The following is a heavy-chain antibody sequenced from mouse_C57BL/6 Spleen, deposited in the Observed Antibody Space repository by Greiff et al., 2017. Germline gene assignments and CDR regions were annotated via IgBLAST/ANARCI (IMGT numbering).Heavy chain of an antibody. D-gene: IGHD3-2*01. V-gene: IGHV7-3*01. CDR1: GFTFTDYY. Sequence: EVQVVESGGGLVQPGGSLSLSCAASGFTFTDYYMSWVRQPPGKALEWLGFIRNKANGYTTEYSDSVKGRFTMSRDNSQSILYLQMNALRAEGSATYYCSGRDSSGYMFAYWGQGTLGTVSA. CDR2: IRNKANGYTT. J-gene: IGHJ3*01. CDR3: SGRDSSGYMFAY.